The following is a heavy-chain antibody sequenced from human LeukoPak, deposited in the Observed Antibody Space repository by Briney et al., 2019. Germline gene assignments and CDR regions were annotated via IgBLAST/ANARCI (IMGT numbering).Heavy chain of an antibody. CDR1: GFTFSSYG. D-gene: IGHD4-17*01. CDR3: AKVPRGYGATGYFDY. V-gene: IGHV3-23*01. J-gene: IGHJ4*02. CDR2: ISGSGGST. Sequence: GGSLRLSCAASGFTFSSYGMGWVRQAPGKGLEWVSAISGSGGSTYYADSVKGRFTISRDNSKNTLYLQMNSLRAEDTAVYYCAKVPRGYGATGYFDYWGQGTLVTVSS.